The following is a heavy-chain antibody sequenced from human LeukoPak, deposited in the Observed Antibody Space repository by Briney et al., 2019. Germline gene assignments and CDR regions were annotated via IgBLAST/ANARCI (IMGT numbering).Heavy chain of an antibody. CDR2: IWYDGSNK. J-gene: IGHJ4*02. D-gene: IGHD3-22*01. Sequence: GGSLRLSCEASGFSFSAYGMHWVRQAPGKGLDWVAVIWYDGSNKNYADSVKGRFTISRDNSKNTLYLQMNSLRAEDTAVYYCARVLNNYDSSGYSAADYWGQGTLVTVSS. CDR3: ARVLNNYDSSGYSAADY. V-gene: IGHV3-33*01. CDR1: GFSFSAYG.